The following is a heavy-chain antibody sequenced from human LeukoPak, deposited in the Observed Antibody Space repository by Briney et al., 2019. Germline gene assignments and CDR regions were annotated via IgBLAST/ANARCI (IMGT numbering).Heavy chain of an antibody. Sequence: SETLSLTCTVSGGSISGTDYYWGWLRQTPGEGLEWIGSIYYSGSAYFSPSLKSRVTISVDTARNQFSLRVTSMGAADTGLYYCATHWSPGRNWFDPWGQGTLVTVSS. CDR2: IYYSGSA. CDR3: ATHWSPGRNWFDP. V-gene: IGHV4-39*01. J-gene: IGHJ5*02. D-gene: IGHD3-3*01. CDR1: GGSISGTDYY.